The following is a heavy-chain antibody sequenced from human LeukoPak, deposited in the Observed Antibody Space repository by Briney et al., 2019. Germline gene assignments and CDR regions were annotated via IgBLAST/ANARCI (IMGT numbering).Heavy chain of an antibody. J-gene: IGHJ4*02. V-gene: IGHV4-30-4*08. CDR1: GGSISSGDYY. CDR2: IYYSGST. Sequence: SETLSLTCTVSGGSISSGDYYWSWIRQPPGKGLEWIGYIYYSGSTYYNPSLKSRVTISVDTSKNQLSLKLSSVTAADTAVYYCARDLADEYYFDYWGQGTLVTVSS. CDR3: ARDLADEYYFDY.